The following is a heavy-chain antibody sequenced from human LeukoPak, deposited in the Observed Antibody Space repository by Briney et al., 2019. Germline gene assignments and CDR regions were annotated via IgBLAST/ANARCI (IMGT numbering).Heavy chain of an antibody. CDR3: ARDLGVAVGTATLHY. J-gene: IGHJ4*02. D-gene: IGHD2-15*01. CDR1: GFTFRNYS. V-gene: IGHV3-21*01. CDR2: ITSISNYI. Sequence: GGSLTLSCVASGFTFRNYSMNRVRQAPGKGLEWVGAITSISNYIWYADSVKGRFTVSRDNAKTSLYLQMNSLRVEDTAVYYCARDLGVAVGTATLHYWGQGALVTVSS.